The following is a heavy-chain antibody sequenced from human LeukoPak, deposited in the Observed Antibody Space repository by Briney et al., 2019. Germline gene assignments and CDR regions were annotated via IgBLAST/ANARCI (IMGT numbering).Heavy chain of an antibody. CDR2: ISGSGGST. D-gene: IGHD1-20*01. Sequence: GGSLRLSCAASGFTFSSCAMSWVRQAPGKGLEWVSAISGSGGSTYYADSVKGRFTISRDNSKNTLYLQMNSMRAEDTAVYYCAKDWYITGTTLLFDYWGQGTLVTVSS. CDR1: GFTFSSCA. J-gene: IGHJ4*02. CDR3: AKDWYITGTTLLFDY. V-gene: IGHV3-23*01.